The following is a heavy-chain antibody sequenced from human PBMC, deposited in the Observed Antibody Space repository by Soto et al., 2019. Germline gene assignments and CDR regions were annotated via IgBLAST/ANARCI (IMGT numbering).Heavy chain of an antibody. J-gene: IGHJ5*02. Sequence: GGSLRLSCAASGFTFSSYAMSWFRQAPGKGPEWVGFIRSKACCGTTEYAASVKGRFTISRDASKSIAYLQMNSLKPEDTAVYYCTRGGSGYYRSDGFDPWGQGTLVTVSS. V-gene: IGHV3-49*03. CDR2: IRSKACCGTT. D-gene: IGHD3-3*01. CDR3: TRGGSGYYRSDGFDP. CDR1: GFTFSSYA.